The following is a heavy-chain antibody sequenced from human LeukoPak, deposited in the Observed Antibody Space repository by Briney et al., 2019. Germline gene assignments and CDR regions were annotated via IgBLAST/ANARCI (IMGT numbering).Heavy chain of an antibody. J-gene: IGHJ4*02. CDR3: ARGGQLVGGFDH. V-gene: IGHV1-46*01. CDR1: GYTFTSYY. D-gene: IGHD6-6*01. Sequence: ASVKVSCKASGYTFTSYYMHWVRQAPRQGLEWMGIINPSGGSTSYAQKFQGRVTMTRDKSTNTVYIELSSLRSEDTAVYYCARGGQLVGGFDHWGQGTLVTVSS. CDR2: INPSGGST.